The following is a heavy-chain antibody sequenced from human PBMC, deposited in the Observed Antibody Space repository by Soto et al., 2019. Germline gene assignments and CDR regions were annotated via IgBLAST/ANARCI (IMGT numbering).Heavy chain of an antibody. CDR1: GFTFSSYG. Sequence: QVQLVESGGGVVQPGRSLRLSCAASGFTFSSYGMHWVRQAPGKGLEWVALIWYDGSNKYYADSVKGRFTISRDNSKNTLYLQMNSLRAEDTAVYYCARDGQGRLDGYSYGYDGLFDYWGQGTLVTVSS. CDR2: IWYDGSNK. CDR3: ARDGQGRLDGYSYGYDGLFDY. J-gene: IGHJ4*02. D-gene: IGHD5-18*01. V-gene: IGHV3-33*01.